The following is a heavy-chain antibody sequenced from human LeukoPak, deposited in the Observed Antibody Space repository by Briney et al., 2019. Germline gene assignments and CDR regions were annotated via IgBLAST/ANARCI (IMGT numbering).Heavy chain of an antibody. CDR1: GGSFSSST. D-gene: IGHD5-24*01. CDR2: IVPKYYTT. CDR3: ARDYTIKAPYFNY. J-gene: IGHJ4*02. Sequence: SVTVSCTASGGSFSSSTINWVRQAPGQGLEWMGEIVPKYYTTNYAQKFKGRVTISADSSTSTAYMELSSLTSEDTAVYYCARDYTIKAPYFNYWGQGTLVTVSS. V-gene: IGHV1-69*01.